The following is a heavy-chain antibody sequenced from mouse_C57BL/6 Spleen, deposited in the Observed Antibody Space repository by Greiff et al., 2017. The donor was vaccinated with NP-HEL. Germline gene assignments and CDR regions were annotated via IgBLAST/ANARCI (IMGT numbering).Heavy chain of an antibody. Sequence: VKLMESGPGLVAPSQSLSITCTVSGFSLTSYAISWVRQPPGKGLEWLGVIWTGGGTNYNSALKSRLSISKDNSKSQVFLKMNSLQTDDTARYYCARKKTAQANPSYYYAMDYWGQGTSVTVSS. CDR1: GFSLTSYA. V-gene: IGHV2-9-1*01. CDR3: ARKKTAQANPSYYYAMDY. J-gene: IGHJ4*01. CDR2: IWTGGGT. D-gene: IGHD3-2*02.